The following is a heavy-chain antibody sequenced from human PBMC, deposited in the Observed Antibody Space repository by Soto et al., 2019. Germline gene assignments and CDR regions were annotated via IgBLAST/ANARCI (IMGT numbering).Heavy chain of an antibody. Sequence: GGSKILSCAAAELNFSSYGRHWVRQATGKGLEWVAIIWYDGSNKYYADSVKGRFTISRDNSKNTLYLQMNSLRAEDTAVYYCATDDFNVGQQGVYYYGMDVWGQGTTVTVSS. CDR2: IWYDGSNK. V-gene: IGHV3-33*01. CDR1: ELNFSSYG. D-gene: IGHD6-13*01. J-gene: IGHJ6*02. CDR3: ATDDFNVGQQGVYYYGMDV.